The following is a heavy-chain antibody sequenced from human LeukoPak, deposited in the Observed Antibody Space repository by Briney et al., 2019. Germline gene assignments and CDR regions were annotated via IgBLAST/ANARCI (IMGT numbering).Heavy chain of an antibody. CDR1: GFTFSNNA. CDR2: ISYEGSTI. V-gene: IGHV3-30*18. CDR3: AKDWTTAVTPLH. Sequence: GGSLRLSCAASGFTFSNNAMHWVRQAPGKGLEWVAFISYEGSTIYYTDSVKGRFTISRDNSKNTLYLQMNSLRAEDTAVYYCAKDWTTAVTPLHWGQGTLVTVSS. J-gene: IGHJ1*01. D-gene: IGHD4-23*01.